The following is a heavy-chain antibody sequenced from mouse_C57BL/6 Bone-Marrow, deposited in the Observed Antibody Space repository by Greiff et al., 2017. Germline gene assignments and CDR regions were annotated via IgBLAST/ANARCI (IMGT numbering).Heavy chain of an antibody. J-gene: IGHJ1*03. CDR2: INPNNGGT. D-gene: IGHD1-1*02. CDR1: GYTFTDYN. V-gene: IGHV1-18*01. Sequence: EVQVVESGPELVKPGASVKIPCKASGYTFTDYNMDWVKQSHGKSLEWIGDINPNNGGTIYNQKFKGKATLTVDQSSSTAYMELRSLTSEDTAVYYCARGSYDWYFDVWGTGTTVTVSS. CDR3: ARGSYDWYFDV.